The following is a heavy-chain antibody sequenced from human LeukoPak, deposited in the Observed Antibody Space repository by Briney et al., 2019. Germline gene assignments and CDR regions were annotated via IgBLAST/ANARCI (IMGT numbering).Heavy chain of an antibody. CDR1: GFTFSSYE. J-gene: IGHJ4*02. V-gene: IGHV3-48*03. CDR2: ISSSGGTK. CDR3: ARAHPSDY. Sequence: PGGSLRLSCSASGFTFSSYEMNWVRQAPGKGLEWLSYISSSGGTKYYADSVKGRFSISRDNAKNSLYLQMNSLSVEDTAVYYCARAHPSDYRGQGTLVTVSS.